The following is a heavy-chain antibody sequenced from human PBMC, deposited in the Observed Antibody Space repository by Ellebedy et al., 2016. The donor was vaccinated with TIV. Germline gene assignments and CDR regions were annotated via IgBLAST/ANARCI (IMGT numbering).Heavy chain of an antibody. J-gene: IGHJ4*02. Sequence: AASVKVSCKASGYTFTGYYMHWVRQAPGQGLEWMGWINPNSGGTNYAQKFQGWVTMTRDTSISTAYMELSSLRSEDTAVYYCARGALNPTDYWGQGTLVTVSS. CDR2: INPNSGGT. D-gene: IGHD1-14*01. V-gene: IGHV1-2*04. CDR1: GYTFTGYY. CDR3: ARGALNPTDY.